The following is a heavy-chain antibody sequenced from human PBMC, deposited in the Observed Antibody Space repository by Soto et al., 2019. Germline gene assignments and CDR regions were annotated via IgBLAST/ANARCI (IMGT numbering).Heavy chain of an antibody. Sequence: GGSLRLSCAASGFTFSSYGMHWVRQAPGKGLEWVAVIWYDGSNKYYADSVKGRFTISRDNSKNTLYLQMNSLRAEDTAVYYCARTGDRRFDAFDIWGQGTMVTVSS. CDR1: GFTFSSYG. CDR3: ARTGDRRFDAFDI. CDR2: IWYDGSNK. D-gene: IGHD7-27*01. V-gene: IGHV3-33*08. J-gene: IGHJ3*02.